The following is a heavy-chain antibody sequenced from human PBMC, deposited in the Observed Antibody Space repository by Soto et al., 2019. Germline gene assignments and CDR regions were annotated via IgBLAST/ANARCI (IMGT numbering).Heavy chain of an antibody. J-gene: IGHJ3*02. D-gene: IGHD3-22*01. CDR2: ISYDGSNK. V-gene: IGHV3-30-3*01. CDR3: ARDLDSSGYSAFDI. Sequence: GGSLRLSCAASGFTFSSYAMHWVRQAPGKGLEWVAVISYDGSNKYYADSVKGRFTISSDNSKNTLYLQMNSLRAEDTAVYYCARDLDSSGYSAFDIWGQGTMVTVS. CDR1: GFTFSSYA.